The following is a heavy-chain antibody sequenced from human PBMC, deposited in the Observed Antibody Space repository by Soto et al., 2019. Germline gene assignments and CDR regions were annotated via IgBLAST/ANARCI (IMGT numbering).Heavy chain of an antibody. CDR3: ARYGTRADW. D-gene: IGHD1-1*01. V-gene: IGHV3-48*03. CDR2: ISSIGITT. CDR1: GFTFRNYE. J-gene: IGHJ4*02. Sequence: EVQLVESGGGFVQPGGPLRLSWAASGFTFRNYEINWVRKAPGKGLEWVAYISSIGITTYYADLEAGRFTISRDNAKESLYLQLNSLRVEDTAVYYCARYGTRADWWGLGTQVTVSS.